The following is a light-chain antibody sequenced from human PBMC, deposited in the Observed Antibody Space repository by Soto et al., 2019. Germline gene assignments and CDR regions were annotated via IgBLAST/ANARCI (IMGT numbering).Light chain of an antibody. V-gene: IGLV2-14*01. J-gene: IGLJ1*01. Sequence: QSVLTQPASVSGSPGQSITISCTGTSSDFGGYNSVSWYQQHPGKAPKLVIFDVSNRPSGVSNRFSGSKSGDTASLTISGLQAEDEAHYYCSSYTTITIFGTGTKVTVL. CDR2: DVS. CDR1: SSDFGGYNS. CDR3: SSYTTITI.